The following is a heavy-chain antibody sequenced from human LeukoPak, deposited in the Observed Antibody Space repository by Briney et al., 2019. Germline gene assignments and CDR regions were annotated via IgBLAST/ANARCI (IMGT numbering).Heavy chain of an antibody. CDR1: GFTFSSYG. J-gene: IGHJ4*02. Sequence: GGSLRLSCAASGFTFSSYGMHWVRQAPGKGLEWVAVILYDGSNKYYADSVKGRFTISRDNSKNTLYLQMNSLRAEDTAVYYCAKNVGLAGFVCDYWGQGTLVTVSS. V-gene: IGHV3-30*18. CDR3: AKNVGLAGFVCDY. CDR2: ILYDGSNK. D-gene: IGHD6-13*01.